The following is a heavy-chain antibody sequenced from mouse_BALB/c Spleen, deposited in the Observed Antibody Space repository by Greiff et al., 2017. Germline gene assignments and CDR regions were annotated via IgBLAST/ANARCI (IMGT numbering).Heavy chain of an antibody. D-gene: IGHD2-4*01. CDR3: AKRDYDGAWFAY. CDR1: GFSLTSYG. V-gene: IGHV2-5-1*01. J-gene: IGHJ3*01. CDR2: IWRGGST. Sequence: VKVVESGPSLVQPSQSLSITCTVSGFSLTSYGVHWVRQSPGKGLEWLGVIWRGGSTDYNAAFMSRLSITKDNSKSQVFFKMNSLQADDTAIYYCAKRDYDGAWFAYWGQGTLVTVSA.